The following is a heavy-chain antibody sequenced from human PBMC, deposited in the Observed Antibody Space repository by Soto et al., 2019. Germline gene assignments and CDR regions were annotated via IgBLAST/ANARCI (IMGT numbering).Heavy chain of an antibody. CDR2: ISAYNGNT. D-gene: IGHD5-18*01. CDR3: ARTARGYSYGYADY. V-gene: IGHV1-18*04. CDR1: GYTFTSYY. Sequence: GASVKVSCKASGYTFTSYYMHWVRQAPGQGLEWMGWISAYNGNTNYAQKLQGRVTMTTDTSTSTAYMELRSLRSDDTAMYYCARTARGYSYGYADYWGQGTLVTVSS. J-gene: IGHJ4*02.